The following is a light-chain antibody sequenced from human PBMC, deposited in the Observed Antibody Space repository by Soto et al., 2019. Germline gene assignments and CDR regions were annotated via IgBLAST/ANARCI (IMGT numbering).Light chain of an antibody. V-gene: IGKV1-27*01. CDR3: QKYNSAPQT. Sequence: DIQMTQSPSTLSGSVGDRVTITCRASQTISSWLAWYQQKPGKVPKLLIYAASTLQSGVPSRFSGSGSGTDFTLTISSLQPEDVATYYCQKYNSAPQTFGQGTKVDI. CDR2: AAS. CDR1: QTISSW. J-gene: IGKJ1*01.